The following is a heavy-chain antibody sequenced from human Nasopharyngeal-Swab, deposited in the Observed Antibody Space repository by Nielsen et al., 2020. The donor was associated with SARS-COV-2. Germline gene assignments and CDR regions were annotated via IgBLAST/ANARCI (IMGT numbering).Heavy chain of an antibody. D-gene: IGHD6-13*01. Sequence: GGSLSLSCAASGFTFSSYAMSWVRQPPGKGLEWFSAISGSGGSTYYADSVKGRFTISRDNSKNTLYLQMNSLRAEDTAVYYCAKGLGSLPTHSDFDYWGQGTLVTVSS. J-gene: IGHJ4*02. CDR2: ISGSGGST. CDR3: AKGLGSLPTHSDFDY. CDR1: GFTFSSYA. V-gene: IGHV3-23*01.